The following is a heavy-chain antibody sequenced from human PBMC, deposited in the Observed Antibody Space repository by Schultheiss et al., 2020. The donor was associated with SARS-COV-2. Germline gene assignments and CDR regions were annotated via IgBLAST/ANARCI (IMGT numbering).Heavy chain of an antibody. CDR3: TRMDIVAMMAYGMDV. CDR2: FDPEADYT. D-gene: IGHD5-12*01. J-gene: IGHJ6*02. Sequence: ASVKVSCKVSGYTLTELSMHWVRQAPGRGLEWMGGFDPEADYTIYAQRFQGRVSMTEDTSTRTAYMELRSLRSDDTAVYYCTRMDIVAMMAYGMDVWGQGTTVTVSS. CDR1: GYTLTELS. V-gene: IGHV1-24*01.